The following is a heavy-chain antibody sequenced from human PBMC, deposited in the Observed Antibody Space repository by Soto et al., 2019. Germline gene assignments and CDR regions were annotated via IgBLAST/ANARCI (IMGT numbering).Heavy chain of an antibody. V-gene: IGHV3-23*01. D-gene: IGHD3-10*01. CDR3: AKDGITMVRGKGPINWFDP. CDR1: GFTFSSYA. CDR2: ISGSGGST. J-gene: IGHJ5*02. Sequence: EVQLLESGGGLVQPGGSLRLSCAASGFTFSSYAMSWVRQAPGKGLEWVSAISGSGGSTYYADSVKGRFTISRDNSKNTLYLQMNSLRAEDTAVYYCAKDGITMVRGKGPINWFDPWGQGTLVTVSS.